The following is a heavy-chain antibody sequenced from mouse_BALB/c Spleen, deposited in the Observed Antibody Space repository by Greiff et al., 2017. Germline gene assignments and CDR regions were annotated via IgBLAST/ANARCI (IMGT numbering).Heavy chain of an antibody. V-gene: IGHV6-6*02. D-gene: IGHD2-4*01. CDR2: IRLKSNNYAT. CDR3: TRTMITTSFFDD. Sequence: DVKLQESGGGLVQPGGSMKLSCVASGFTFSNYWMNWVRQSPEKGLEWVAEIRLKSNNYATHYAESVKGRFTISRDDSKSSVYLQMNNLRAEDTGIYYCTRTMITTSFFDDWGQGTTLTVSS. CDR1: GFTFSNYW. J-gene: IGHJ2*01.